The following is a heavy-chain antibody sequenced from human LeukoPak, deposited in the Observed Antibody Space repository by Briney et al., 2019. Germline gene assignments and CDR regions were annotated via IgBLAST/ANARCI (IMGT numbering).Heavy chain of an antibody. CDR3: AKDQGLQGKLGDY. Sequence: GGSLRLSCAASGFTFSSYGMHWVRQAPGKGLEWVAFIRYDGSNKYYADSVKGRFTISRDNSKNTLYLQMNSLRAEDTAVYYCAKDQGLQGKLGDYWGQGTLVTVSS. CDR1: GFTFSSYG. CDR2: IRYDGSNK. V-gene: IGHV3-30*02. J-gene: IGHJ4*02. D-gene: IGHD3-16*01.